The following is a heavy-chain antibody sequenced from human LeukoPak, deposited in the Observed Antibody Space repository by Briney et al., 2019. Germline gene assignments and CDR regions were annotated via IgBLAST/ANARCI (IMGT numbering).Heavy chain of an antibody. J-gene: IGHJ4*02. CDR1: GFTFSSYW. CDR2: INSDGSST. Sequence: PGGSLRLSCAASGFTFSSYWMHWVRHAPGKGLVWVSRINSDGSSTSYADSVKGRFTISRDNAKNTLYLQMNSLRAEDTAVYYCARGGPEGESISSWDYCDYFGLGYWGQGTLVTVSS. V-gene: IGHV3-74*01. D-gene: IGHD4-17*01. CDR3: ARGGPEGESISSWDYCDYFGLGY.